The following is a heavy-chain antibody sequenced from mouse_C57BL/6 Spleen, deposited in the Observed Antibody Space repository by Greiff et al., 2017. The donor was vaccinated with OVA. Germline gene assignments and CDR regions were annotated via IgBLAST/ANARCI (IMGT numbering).Heavy chain of an antibody. V-gene: IGHV1-63*01. CDR3: AREDSAGTGAMDY. D-gene: IGHD4-1*01. J-gene: IGHJ4*01. Sequence: QVQLQQSGAELVRPGTSVKMSCKASGYTFTNYWIGWAKQRPGHGLEWIGDIYPGGGYTNSNEKFKGKATLTADKSSSTAYMQFSSLTSEDSAIYYCAREDSAGTGAMDYWGQGTSVTVSS. CDR1: GYTFTNYW. CDR2: IYPGGGYT.